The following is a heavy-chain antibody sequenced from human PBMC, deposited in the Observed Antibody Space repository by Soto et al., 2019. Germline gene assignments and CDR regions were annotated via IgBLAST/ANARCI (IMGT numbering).Heavy chain of an antibody. J-gene: IGHJ6*02. CDR2: IYYSEST. Sequence: SETLSLTCTVSGGSISSYYWSWIRQPPGKGLEWIGYIYYSESTNYNPSLKSRVTISVDTSKNQFSLKLSSVTAADTAVYYCARQAYYYYGMDVWGQGTTVTVS. CDR1: GGSISSYY. V-gene: IGHV4-59*08. CDR3: ARQAYYYYGMDV.